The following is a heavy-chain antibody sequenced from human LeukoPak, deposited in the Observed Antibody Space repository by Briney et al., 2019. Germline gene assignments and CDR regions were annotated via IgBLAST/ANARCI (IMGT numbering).Heavy chain of an antibody. D-gene: IGHD5-18*01. CDR3: AREKIQLWLRGGFDY. CDR2: INHSGST. CDR1: GGSFSGYY. Sequence: PSETLPLTCAVYGGSFSGYYWSWIRQPPGKGLEWIGEINHSGSTNYNPSLKSRVTISVDTSKNQFSLKLSSVTAADTAVYYCAREKIQLWLRGGFDYWGQGTLVTVSS. V-gene: IGHV4-34*01. J-gene: IGHJ4*02.